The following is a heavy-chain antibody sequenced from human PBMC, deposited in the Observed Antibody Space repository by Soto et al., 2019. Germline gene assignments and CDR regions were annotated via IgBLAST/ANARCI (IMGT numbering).Heavy chain of an antibody. Sequence: GGSLRLSCAASGFTFSSYRMSWVRQAPGKGLEWVANIKQDGSEKYYVDSVKGRFTISRDNAKNSLYLQMNSLRAEDTAMYYCARDPHIQLWLNYYYGMDVWGQGTTVTVSS. CDR2: IKQDGSEK. CDR1: GFTFSSYR. J-gene: IGHJ6*02. CDR3: ARDPHIQLWLNYYYGMDV. V-gene: IGHV3-7*01. D-gene: IGHD5-18*01.